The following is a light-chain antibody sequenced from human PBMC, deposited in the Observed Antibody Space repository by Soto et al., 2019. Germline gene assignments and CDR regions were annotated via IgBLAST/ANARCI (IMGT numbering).Light chain of an antibody. J-gene: IGKJ1*01. V-gene: IGKV1-5*01. CDR3: QQYNSFWT. CDR2: DAS. Sequence: DIQMTQSPSTLSASVGDRVTITCRASQSISSWLAWYQQKPGKAPRLLIYDASYLERGVSSRFSGSGSGTEFTLTISDLQPDDLATYYFQQYNSFWTFGQGTKVEI. CDR1: QSISSW.